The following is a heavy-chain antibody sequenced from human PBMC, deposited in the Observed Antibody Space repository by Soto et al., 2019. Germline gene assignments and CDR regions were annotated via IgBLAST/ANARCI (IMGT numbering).Heavy chain of an antibody. CDR1: GFTTFTFSRYW. Sequence: GGSLRLSCAASGFTTFTFSRYWMSWVRQAPGKGLEWVAHIGQDGSDRYYVDSVKGRFTISRDNSHNPLFLQMNSLRAEETAVYYCAREGFHGSDDAFDVWGRGTMVTVSS. CDR2: IGQDGSDR. CDR3: AREGFHGSDDAFDV. V-gene: IGHV3-7*03. D-gene: IGHD3-10*01. J-gene: IGHJ3*01.